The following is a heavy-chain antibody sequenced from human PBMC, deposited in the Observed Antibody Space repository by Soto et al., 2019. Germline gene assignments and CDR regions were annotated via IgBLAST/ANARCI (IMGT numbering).Heavy chain of an antibody. D-gene: IGHD3-10*01. CDR1: GGSISSYY. Sequence: QVQLQESGPGLVKPSETLSLSCTVSGGSISSYYWSWIRQPPGKGVALIGYVHHSWGSTYNPSLPSRVAISLATSRSQFSLKLASVTASDAAVYYCARQGFGAVHGLVDVWGQGTTVTVSS. CDR2: VHHSWGS. J-gene: IGHJ6*02. V-gene: IGHV4-59*08. CDR3: ARQGFGAVHGLVDV.